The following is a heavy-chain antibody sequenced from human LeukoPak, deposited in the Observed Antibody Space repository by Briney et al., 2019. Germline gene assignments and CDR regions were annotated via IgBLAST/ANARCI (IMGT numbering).Heavy chain of an antibody. V-gene: IGHV3-30*02. CDR2: TRSDGTNK. CDR1: GFTFSDYG. Sequence: GGSLRLSCAASGFTFSDYGIHWVRQAPGKGLEWVAFTRSDGTNKYYTDSVKGRFTISRDISKNTLYLQMNSLRPDDTATYFCAREICTYPEYNWFDPWGQGTLVTVSS. J-gene: IGHJ5*02. CDR3: AREICTYPEYNWFDP. D-gene: IGHD2-8*01.